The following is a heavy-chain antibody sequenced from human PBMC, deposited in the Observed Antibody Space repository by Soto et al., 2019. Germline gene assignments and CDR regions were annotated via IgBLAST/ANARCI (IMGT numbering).Heavy chain of an antibody. CDR2: ISWNSGSI. CDR1: GFTFDDYA. V-gene: IGHV3-9*01. D-gene: IGHD6-19*01. J-gene: IGHJ4*02. Sequence: PGGSLRLSCAASGFTFDDYAMHWVRQAPGKGLEWVSGISWNSGSIGYADSVKGRFTISRDNAKNSLYLQMNSLRAGDSAMYYCAKEGTSGLYYFDYWGQGTLVNVAS. CDR3: AKEGTSGLYYFDY.